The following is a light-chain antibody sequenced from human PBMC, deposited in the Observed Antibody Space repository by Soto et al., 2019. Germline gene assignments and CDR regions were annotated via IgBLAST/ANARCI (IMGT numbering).Light chain of an antibody. CDR3: AAWDDSLNGYV. V-gene: IGLV1-44*01. CDR1: RSNIGSNS. CDR2: SSN. Sequence: QSVLTQPPSLSGTPGQRVSISCSGSRSNIGSNSVSWYQQVPGTAPKLLIYSSNQRPSGVPDRFTGSKSGTSASLAIGGLQSEDEAGYHCAAWDDSLNGYVFGTGTKLTVL. J-gene: IGLJ1*01.